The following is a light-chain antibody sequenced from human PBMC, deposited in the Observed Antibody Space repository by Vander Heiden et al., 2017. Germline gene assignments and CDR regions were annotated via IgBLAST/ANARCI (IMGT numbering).Light chain of an antibody. CDR2: EVS. V-gene: IGLV2-14*01. J-gene: IGLJ2*01. CDR3: SSYTSSSTLDVV. CDR1: SSDVGGYNY. Sequence: ALTQPASVSGSPGQSITISCTGTSSDVGGYNYVSWYQQHPGKAPKLMIYEVSNRPSGVSNRFSGSKSGNTASLTISGLQAEDEADYYGSSYTSSSTLDVVFGGGTKLTVL.